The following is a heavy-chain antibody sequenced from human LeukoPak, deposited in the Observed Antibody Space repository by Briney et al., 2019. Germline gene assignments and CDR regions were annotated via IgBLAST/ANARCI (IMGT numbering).Heavy chain of an antibody. J-gene: IGHJ4*02. CDR2: IRSKANNYAT. Sequence: PGGSLRLSCAASGFTFSGSAIHWVRQASGKGLEWVGRIRSKANNYATAYAASMKGRFTISRDDSKNTAYLQMNSLKTEDTAVYYCARVNINNWHSCDYWGQGTLVTVSS. CDR1: GFTFSGSA. CDR3: ARVNINNWHSCDY. D-gene: IGHD1-1*01. V-gene: IGHV3-73*01.